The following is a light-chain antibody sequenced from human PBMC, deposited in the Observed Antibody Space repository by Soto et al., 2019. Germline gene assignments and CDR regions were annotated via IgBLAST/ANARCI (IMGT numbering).Light chain of an antibody. J-gene: IGKJ2*01. Sequence: EIVLTQSPATLSVSPGESATLSCWATQSVSTTVAWYQQKPGQAPRLLIYGASTRAPGVPARFSGSGFGTTFTLTISSLQSEDFAVYYCQQYNDWRMYTFGQGTKLVI. CDR2: GAS. V-gene: IGKV3-15*01. CDR1: QSVSTT. CDR3: QQYNDWRMYT.